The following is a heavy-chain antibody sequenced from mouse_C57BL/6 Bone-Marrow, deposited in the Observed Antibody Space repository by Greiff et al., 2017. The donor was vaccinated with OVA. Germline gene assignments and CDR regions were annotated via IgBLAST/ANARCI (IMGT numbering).Heavy chain of an antibody. CDR2: IYPSDSET. V-gene: IGHV1-61*01. CDR1: GYTFTSYW. D-gene: IGHD1-1*01. CDR3: ASDYYGVDY. Sequence: QVQLQQPGAELVRPGSSVKLSCKASGYTFTSYWMDWVKQRPGQGLEWIGNIYPSDSETHYNQKFKDKATLTVDKSSSTAYMQLSSLTSEDSAVYYCASDYYGVDYWGQGTTLTVSS. J-gene: IGHJ2*01.